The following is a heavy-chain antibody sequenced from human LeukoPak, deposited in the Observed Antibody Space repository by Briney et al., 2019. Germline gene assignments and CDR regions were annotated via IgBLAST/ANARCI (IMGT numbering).Heavy chain of an antibody. CDR1: GYTFTGYY. J-gene: IGHJ3*02. CDR2: INPNSGGT. Sequence: ASVKVSCKASGYTFTGYYMHWVRQAPGQGLEWMGWINPNSGGTNYAQKFQGRVTMTRDTSISTAYMELSRLRSEDTAVYYCASSPRTMVRGAAFDIWGQGTMVTVSS. D-gene: IGHD3-10*01. V-gene: IGHV1-2*02. CDR3: ASSPRTMVRGAAFDI.